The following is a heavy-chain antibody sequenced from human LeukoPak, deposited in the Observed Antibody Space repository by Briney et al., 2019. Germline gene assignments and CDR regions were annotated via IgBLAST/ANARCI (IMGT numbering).Heavy chain of an antibody. V-gene: IGHV4-4*07. Sequence: PSETQSLTCTVSGGSISYFYWSWIRQPAGKGLEWIGRIYTSGSTNYNPSLKSRVTMSVDTSKKQFSLKLSSVTAADTAVYYCARVRGSSGSYEYYHYMDVWGKGTTVTISS. CDR1: GGSISYFY. D-gene: IGHD1-26*01. J-gene: IGHJ6*03. CDR3: ARVRGSSGSYEYYHYMDV. CDR2: IYTSGST.